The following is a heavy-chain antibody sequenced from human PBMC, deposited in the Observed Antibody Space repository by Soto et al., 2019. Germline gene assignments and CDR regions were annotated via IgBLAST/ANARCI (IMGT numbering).Heavy chain of an antibody. CDR3: ARSATFDY. V-gene: IGHV4-61*01. CDR2: FYYSGST. Sequence: SVTRSLTCTVSGGSVSRDNYYWSWVRQPPGEGLEWLGYFYYSGSTNYNPSLKSRDTISVDTPKNQFSLKLSSVTAADTAVYYCARSATFDYWGQGTLVTVS. CDR1: GGSVSRDNYY. D-gene: IGHD2-15*01. J-gene: IGHJ4*02.